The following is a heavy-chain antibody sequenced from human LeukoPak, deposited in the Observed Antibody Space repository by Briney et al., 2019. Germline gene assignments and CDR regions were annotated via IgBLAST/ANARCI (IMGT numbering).Heavy chain of an antibody. V-gene: IGHV2-5*02. CDR3: AHRRGIAVAGPFDY. D-gene: IGHD6-19*01. J-gene: IGHJ4*02. CDR1: GFSLSTSGVG. CDR2: IYWDDDK. Sequence: SGPTLVKPTQTLTLTRTFSGFSLSTSGVGVGWIRQPPGKALEWLALIYWDDDKRYSPSLKSRLTITKDTSKNQVVLTMTNMDPVDTATYYCAHRRGIAVAGPFDYWGQGTLVTVSS.